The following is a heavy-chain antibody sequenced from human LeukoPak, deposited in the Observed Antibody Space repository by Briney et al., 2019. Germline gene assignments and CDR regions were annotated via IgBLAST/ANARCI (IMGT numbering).Heavy chain of an antibody. V-gene: IGHV1-18*01. CDR3: ARDYCTRGGDCYKEALFDP. D-gene: IGHD2-21*02. Sequence: ASVKVSCKASGYTFAIYGISWGRQAPGQGLEWMAWISPYDGDTNYAQNFEGRVTMTTETSTSTAYMELRSLSSDDTAIYYCARDYCTRGGDCYKEALFDPWGQGTLVTVSS. CDR1: GYTFAIYG. J-gene: IGHJ5*02. CDR2: ISPYDGDT.